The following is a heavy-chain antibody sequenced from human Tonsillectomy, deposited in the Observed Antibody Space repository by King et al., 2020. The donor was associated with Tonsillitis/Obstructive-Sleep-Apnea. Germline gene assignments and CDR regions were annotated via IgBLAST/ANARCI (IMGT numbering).Heavy chain of an antibody. D-gene: IGHD2-21*01. CDR3: ARGPPPAYCGGDCVRKFKFDYYYYYMDV. CDR1: GGTFSSYA. J-gene: IGHJ6*03. V-gene: IGHV1-69*12. CDR2: IIPIFGTA. Sequence: QLVQSGAEVKKPGSSVKVSCKASGGTFSSYAISWVRQAPGQGLEWMGGIIPIFGTANYAQKFQGRVTITADESTSTAYMELSSLRSEDTAVYYCARGPPPAYCGGDCVRKFKFDYYYYYMDVWGKGTTVTVSS.